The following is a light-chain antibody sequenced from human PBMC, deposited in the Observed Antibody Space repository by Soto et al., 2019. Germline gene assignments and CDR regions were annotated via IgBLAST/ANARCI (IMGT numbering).Light chain of an antibody. Sequence: EIVLTQSPATLSLSPGERATLSCRASQSVSSYLAWYQQKPGQAPGLLIYDASNRATGVPARFSGSGSGTAFTLTISSLEPEDFAVYYXQQRSNWPLTFGGGTKVEIK. CDR3: QQRSNWPLT. V-gene: IGKV3-11*01. CDR2: DAS. CDR1: QSVSSY. J-gene: IGKJ4*01.